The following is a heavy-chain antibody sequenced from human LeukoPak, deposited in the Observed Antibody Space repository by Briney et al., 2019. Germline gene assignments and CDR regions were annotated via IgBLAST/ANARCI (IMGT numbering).Heavy chain of an antibody. CDR1: GFTFSDYY. CDR2: ISSSSSYT. D-gene: IGHD4-17*01. CDR3: ARDYGDYGGIDY. Sequence: PGGSLRLSCAASGFTFSDYYMSWIRQAPGKGLEWVSYISSSSSYTNYADSVKGRFTISRDDSKNTLYLQMNSLRAEDTAVYYCARDYGDYGGIDYWGQGTLVTVSS. J-gene: IGHJ4*02. V-gene: IGHV3-11*06.